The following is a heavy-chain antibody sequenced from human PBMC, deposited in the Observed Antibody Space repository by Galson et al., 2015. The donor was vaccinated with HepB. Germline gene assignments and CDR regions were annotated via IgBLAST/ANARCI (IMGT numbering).Heavy chain of an antibody. J-gene: IGHJ2*01. CDR3: ARDGYCTGGVCYKVWYFDL. CDR2: INTNTGNP. Sequence: SVKVSCKASGYTFTSYAMNWVRQAPGQGLEWMGWINTNTGNPTYAQGFTGRFVFSLDTSVSTAYLQISSLKAEDTAVYYCARDGYCTGGVCYKVWYFDLWGRGTLVTVSS. V-gene: IGHV7-4-1*02. CDR1: GYTFTSYA. D-gene: IGHD2-8*02.